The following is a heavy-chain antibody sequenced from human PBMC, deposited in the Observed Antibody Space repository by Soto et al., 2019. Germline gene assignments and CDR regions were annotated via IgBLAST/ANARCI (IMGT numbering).Heavy chain of an antibody. D-gene: IGHD4-17*01. J-gene: IGHJ6*02. CDR2: ISYDGHNK. CDR1: GFTFTTFG. V-gene: IGHV3-30*18. Sequence: QVQLVESGGGVVQPGGSLRLSCTASGFTFTTFGIHWVRQAPGKGLEWVALISYDGHNKYYPDSVKGRFTNSRDNYKNTLSLQMNSLRAEDTAVYYCAKDLQAYGDYNYYYYGMDVWGQGTTVSVSS. CDR3: AKDLQAYGDYNYYYYGMDV.